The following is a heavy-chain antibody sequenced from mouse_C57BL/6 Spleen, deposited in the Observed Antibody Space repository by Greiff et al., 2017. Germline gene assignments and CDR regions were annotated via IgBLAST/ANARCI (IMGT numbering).Heavy chain of an antibody. Sequence: QVQLQQSGAELVMPGASVKLSCKASGYTFTSYWMHWVKQRPGQGLEWIGEIDPSDSYTNYNQKFKGKSTLTVDKSSTTAYMQLSSLTSEDSAVYYCARKATVVDPFDDWGQGTTLTVSS. D-gene: IGHD1-1*01. CDR2: IDPSDSYT. CDR1: GYTFTSYW. V-gene: IGHV1-69*01. CDR3: ARKATVVDPFDD. J-gene: IGHJ2*01.